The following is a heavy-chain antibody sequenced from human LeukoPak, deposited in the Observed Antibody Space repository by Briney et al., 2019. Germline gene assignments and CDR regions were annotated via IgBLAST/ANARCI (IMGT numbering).Heavy chain of an antibody. CDR1: GYTFTGYY. CDR2: INPNSGGT. Sequence: ASVKASCKASGYTFTGYYMHWVRQAPGQGLEWMGWINPNSGGTNYAQKFQGRVTMTRDTSISTAYMELSRLRSDDTAVYYCARDPKSGYYYYMDVWGKGTTVTISS. V-gene: IGHV1-2*02. J-gene: IGHJ6*03. CDR3: ARDPKSGYYYYMDV.